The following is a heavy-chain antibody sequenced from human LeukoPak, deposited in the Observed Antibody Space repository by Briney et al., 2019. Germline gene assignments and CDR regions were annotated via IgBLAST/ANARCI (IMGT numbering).Heavy chain of an antibody. CDR1: GYTFTSYG. Sequence: ASVKVSCKASGYTFTSYGISWVRQAPGQGLEWMGGIIPIFGTTNYAQKFQGRVTINADESTSTAYMALSSLRSEDTAVYYCAGDLSGSSSGWFDPWGQGTLVTVSS. CDR2: IIPIFGTT. J-gene: IGHJ5*02. D-gene: IGHD6-6*01. V-gene: IGHV1-69*13. CDR3: AGDLSGSSSGWFDP.